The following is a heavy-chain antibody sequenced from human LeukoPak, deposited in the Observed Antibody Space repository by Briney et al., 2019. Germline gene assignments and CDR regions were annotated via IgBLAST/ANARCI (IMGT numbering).Heavy chain of an antibody. CDR3: ARGVVAARFWFDP. CDR1: GGSISSYY. CDR2: IYYSGST. J-gene: IGHJ5*02. D-gene: IGHD2-15*01. Sequence: KPSETLSLTCTVSGGSISSYYWSWIRQPPGKGLEWIGYIYYSGSTNYNPSLKSRVTISVDTSKNQFSLKLSSVTAADTAVYYCARGVVAARFWFDPWGQGTLVTVSS. V-gene: IGHV4-59*01.